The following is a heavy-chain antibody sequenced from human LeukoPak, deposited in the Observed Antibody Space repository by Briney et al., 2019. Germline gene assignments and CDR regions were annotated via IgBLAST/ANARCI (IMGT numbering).Heavy chain of an antibody. V-gene: IGHV1-2*02. CDR2: INPNSGGT. CDR3: ARAGGSGSYYRRNWFDP. D-gene: IGHD3-10*01. CDR1: GYTFTGYY. Sequence: ASVKVSCKASGYTFTGYYMHWVRQAPGQGLEWTGWINPNSGGTNYAQKFQGRVTMTRDTSISTAYMELSRLRSDDTAVYYCARAGGSGSYYRRNWFDPWGQGTLVTVSS. J-gene: IGHJ5*02.